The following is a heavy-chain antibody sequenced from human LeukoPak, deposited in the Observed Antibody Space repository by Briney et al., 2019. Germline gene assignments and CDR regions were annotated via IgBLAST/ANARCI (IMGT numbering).Heavy chain of an antibody. J-gene: IGHJ5*02. CDR3: ATGLGYCSGGSCYLANWFDP. D-gene: IGHD2-15*01. CDR2: FDPEDGET. CDR1: GYTLTELS. V-gene: IGHV1-24*01. Sequence: ASVKVSCKVSGYTLTELSMHWVRQAPGKGLEWMGGFDPEDGETIYAQKFQGRVTMTEDTSTDTVYMELSSLRSEDTAVYYCATGLGYCSGGSCYLANWFDPWGQGTLVTVSS.